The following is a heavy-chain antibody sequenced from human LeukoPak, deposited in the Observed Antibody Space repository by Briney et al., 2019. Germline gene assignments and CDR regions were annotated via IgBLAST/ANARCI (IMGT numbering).Heavy chain of an antibody. J-gene: IGHJ6*03. D-gene: IGHD3-3*01. V-gene: IGHV1-69*05. CDR1: GGTFSSYA. CDR3: ARDRESITIFGVGSDYYYYMDV. Sequence: SVKVSCKASGGTFSSYAISWVRQAPGQGLEWMGGIIPIFGTANYAQKFQGRVTITTDESTSTAYMELSSLRSEDTAVYYCARDRESITIFGVGSDYYYYMDVWGKGTTVTVSS. CDR2: IIPIFGTA.